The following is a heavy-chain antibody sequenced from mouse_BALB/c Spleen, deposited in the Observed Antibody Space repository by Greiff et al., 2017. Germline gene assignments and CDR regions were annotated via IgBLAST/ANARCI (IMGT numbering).Heavy chain of an antibody. CDR3: ARHGHDGYVDY. CDR1: GFTFSSYT. Sequence: EVKLVESGGGLVQPGGSLKLSCAASGFTFSSYTMSWVRQTPEKRLEWVAYISNGGGSTYYPDTVKGRFTISRDNAKNTLYLQMSSLKSEDTAMYYCARHGHDGYVDYWGQGTTLTVSS. J-gene: IGHJ2*01. V-gene: IGHV5-12-2*01. CDR2: ISNGGGST. D-gene: IGHD2-3*01.